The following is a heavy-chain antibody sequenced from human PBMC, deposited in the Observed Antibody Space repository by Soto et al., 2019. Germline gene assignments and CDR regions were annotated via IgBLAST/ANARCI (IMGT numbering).Heavy chain of an antibody. CDR2: IYPGDSDT. J-gene: IGHJ5*02. CDR3: ASQKTVIRGPLSSNWFDP. V-gene: IGHV5-51*01. CDR1: GYTFTDYW. Sequence: PGESLKISCKGYGYTFTDYWTGWVRQMPGKGLELIGLIYPGDSDTRYSPSFQGRVTISADKSISTAFLQWSSLRASDTAMYYCASQKTVIRGPLSSNWFDPWGQGTLVTVSS. D-gene: IGHD1-1*01.